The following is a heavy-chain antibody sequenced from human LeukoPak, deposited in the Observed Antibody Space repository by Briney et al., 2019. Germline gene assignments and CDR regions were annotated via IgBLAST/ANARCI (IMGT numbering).Heavy chain of an antibody. J-gene: IGHJ6*03. D-gene: IGHD2-15*01. V-gene: IGHV4-61*02. CDR2: IYTSGST. CDR1: GGSISSGSYY. CDR3: ARDGDGGLYMDV. Sequence: SQTLSLTCTVSGGSISSGSYYWSWIRQPAGKGLEWIGRIYTSGSTNYNPSLKSRVTISVDTPKNQFSLKLSSVTAADTAVYYCARDGDGGLYMDVWGKGTTVTVSS.